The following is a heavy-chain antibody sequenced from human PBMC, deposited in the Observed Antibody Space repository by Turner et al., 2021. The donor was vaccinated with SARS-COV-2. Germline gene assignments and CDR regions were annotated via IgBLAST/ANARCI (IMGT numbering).Heavy chain of an antibody. CDR2: IYYSGST. Sequence: QVQLQESGPILVNPSETLSLTCTCSGGSISSYYWSWIRQPPGKGLEWIGYIYYSGSTNYIPSLNSRVTMSVDTSKNQFSLKLSSVTAADTAVYYCASYYYDSSGYHYAFDYWGQGILVTVSS. D-gene: IGHD3-22*01. J-gene: IGHJ4*02. V-gene: IGHV4-59*01. CDR3: ASYYYDSSGYHYAFDY. CDR1: GGSISSYY.